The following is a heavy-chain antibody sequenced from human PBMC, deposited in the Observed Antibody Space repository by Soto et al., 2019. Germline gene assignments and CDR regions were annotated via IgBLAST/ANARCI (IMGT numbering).Heavy chain of an antibody. CDR2: ISPDGSNK. CDR1: GFTLRSHA. Sequence: QVQLVESGGGVVQPGGSLRLSCAASGFTLRSHAMHWVRQAPGKGLEWVAIISPDGSNKRYTDSVKGRFTISTDTSKNALYLQMDSLSAEDSALYYCARDKDDFGHYADHWGQGTLVTVSS. V-gene: IGHV3-30-3*01. D-gene: IGHD2-15*01. J-gene: IGHJ4*02. CDR3: ARDKDDFGHYADH.